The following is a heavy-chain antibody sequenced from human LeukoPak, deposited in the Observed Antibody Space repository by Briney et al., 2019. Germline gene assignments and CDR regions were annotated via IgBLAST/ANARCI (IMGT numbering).Heavy chain of an antibody. CDR1: GYTFTGYY. D-gene: IGHD3-10*01. CDR3: ALGVEWFGEFDY. J-gene: IGHJ4*02. CDR2: INPNSGGT. Sequence: ASVKVSCKASGYTFTGYYMHWMRQAPGQGLEWMGWINPNSGGTNYAQKFQGRVTMTRDTSISTAYMELSRLRSDDTAVYYCALGVEWFGEFDYWGQGTLVTVSS. V-gene: IGHV1-2*02.